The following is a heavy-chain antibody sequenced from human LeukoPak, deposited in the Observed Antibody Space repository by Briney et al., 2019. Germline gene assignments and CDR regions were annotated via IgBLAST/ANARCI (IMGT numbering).Heavy chain of an antibody. CDR2: VYYSGST. CDR3: ASHRRSHGSEY. V-gene: IGHV4-59*01. J-gene: IGHJ4*02. D-gene: IGHD3-10*01. CDR1: GASFEHYF. Sequence: SETLSLTCTVSGASFEHYFWSWIRQPPGRGLEWIGYVYYSGSTDYSPTLKSRLTISADTSKNQFSLKLNSVTAADTAVYYCASHRRSHGSEYWGQGTLVTVSS.